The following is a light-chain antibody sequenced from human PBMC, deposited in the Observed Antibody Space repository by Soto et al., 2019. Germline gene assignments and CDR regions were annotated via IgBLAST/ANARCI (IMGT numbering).Light chain of an antibody. V-gene: IGLV1-47*01. CDR1: SSDIGRYNY. Sequence: QSVLTQPASVSGSPGQSITISCTGTSSDIGRYNYVYWYQHFPGTAPRLLIFRDGQRPSGVPARFFGSKSDTSASLAITGLRSEDEAHYYCAVWDNSMTAWVFGGGTKLTVL. J-gene: IGLJ3*02. CDR3: AVWDNSMTAWV. CDR2: RDG.